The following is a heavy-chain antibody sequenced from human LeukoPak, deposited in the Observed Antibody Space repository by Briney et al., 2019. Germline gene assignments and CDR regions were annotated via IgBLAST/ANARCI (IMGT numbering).Heavy chain of an antibody. CDR1: GFTFSSYS. Sequence: PGGSLRLSCAASGFTFSSYSMNWVRQAPGKGLEWVAVISYDGSNKYYADSVKGRFTISRDNSKNTLYLQMNSLRAEDTAVYYCAKTHPGIAAAHGMDVWGQGTTVTVSS. V-gene: IGHV3-30*18. D-gene: IGHD6-13*01. CDR3: AKTHPGIAAAHGMDV. CDR2: ISYDGSNK. J-gene: IGHJ6*02.